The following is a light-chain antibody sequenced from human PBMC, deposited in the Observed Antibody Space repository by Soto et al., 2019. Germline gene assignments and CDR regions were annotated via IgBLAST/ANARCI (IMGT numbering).Light chain of an antibody. J-gene: IGKJ5*01. V-gene: IGKV3-20*01. CDR1: QTISSAY. Sequence: EIVLTQSPGTLSSSPGERATLSCKASQTISSAYLAWYQQKPGQAPRLLIYGASSRATGIPDRFTGSASGTDFTLTISRLEPEDFAVYYCQQYDRAPPFTFGQGTRLEIK. CDR3: QQYDRAPPFT. CDR2: GAS.